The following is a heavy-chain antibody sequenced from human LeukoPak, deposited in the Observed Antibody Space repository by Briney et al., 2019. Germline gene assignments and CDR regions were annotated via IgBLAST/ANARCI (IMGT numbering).Heavy chain of an antibody. CDR1: GYTFTGYY. J-gene: IGHJ4*02. V-gene: IGHV1-2*02. CDR3: ARVIWFGELHPFDY. Sequence: ASMKVSCKASGYTFTGYYMHWVRQAPGQGLEWMGWINPNSGGTNYAQKFQGRVTMTRDTSISTAYMELSRLRSDDTAVYYCARVIWFGELHPFDYWGQGTLVTVSS. CDR2: INPNSGGT. D-gene: IGHD3-10*01.